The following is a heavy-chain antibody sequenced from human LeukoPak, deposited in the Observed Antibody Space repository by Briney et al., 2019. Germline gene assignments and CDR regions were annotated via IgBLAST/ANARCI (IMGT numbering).Heavy chain of an antibody. D-gene: IGHD2-2*02. CDR1: GGTFSSYA. CDR3: AKGYCSSTSCYTGTGWFDP. Sequence: SVKVSCKASGGTFSSYAISWVRQAPGQGLEWMGGIIPIFGTANYAQKFQGRVTITTDESTSTAYMELSSLRSEDTAVYYCAKGYCSSTSCYTGTGWFDPWGQGTLVTVSS. CDR2: IIPIFGTA. V-gene: IGHV1-69*05. J-gene: IGHJ5*02.